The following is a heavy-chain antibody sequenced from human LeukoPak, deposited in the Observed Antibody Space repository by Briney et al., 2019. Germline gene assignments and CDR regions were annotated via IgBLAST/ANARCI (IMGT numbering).Heavy chain of an antibody. V-gene: IGHV3-7*01. D-gene: IGHD1-1*01. Sequence: PGGSLRLSCAASGFSFISYWMRWDRQAPGKGLEWVANIKQDGSAKNYVDSVKRRLTISRDNAKNSLYLQLNSLRAEDTAVYYCAGCAGNSCYFDYWGQGTLVIVSS. J-gene: IGHJ4*02. CDR3: AGCAGNSCYFDY. CDR2: IKQDGSAK. CDR1: GFSFISYW.